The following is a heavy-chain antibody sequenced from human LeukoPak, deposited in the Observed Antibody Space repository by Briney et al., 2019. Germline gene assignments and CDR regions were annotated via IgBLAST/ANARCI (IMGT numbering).Heavy chain of an antibody. Sequence: SETLSLTCTVSGGSISSYYWSWIRQPPGKELESIGYIYNSGSTNYNPSLKSRVTISIDTSKNQFSLNLSSATAADTAVYYCARGYSYGPDYWGQGTLVTVSS. J-gene: IGHJ4*02. CDR1: GGSISSYY. CDR2: IYNSGST. V-gene: IGHV4-59*01. D-gene: IGHD5-18*01. CDR3: ARGYSYGPDY.